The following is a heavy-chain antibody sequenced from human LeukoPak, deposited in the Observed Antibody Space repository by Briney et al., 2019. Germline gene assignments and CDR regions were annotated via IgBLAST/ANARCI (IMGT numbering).Heavy chain of an antibody. Sequence: KSSETLSLICTVSGGSISSYYWSWIRQPAGKGLEWIGRIYTSGSTNYNPSLKSRVTMSVDTSKNQFSLKLSSVTAADTAVYYCASSTPYYDYGDFYFDYWGQGTLVTVSS. J-gene: IGHJ4*02. CDR1: GGSISSYY. CDR3: ASSTPYYDYGDFYFDY. D-gene: IGHD4-17*01. V-gene: IGHV4-4*07. CDR2: IYTSGST.